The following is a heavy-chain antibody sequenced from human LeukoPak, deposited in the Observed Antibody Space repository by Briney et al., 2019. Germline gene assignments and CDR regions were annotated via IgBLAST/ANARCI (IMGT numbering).Heavy chain of an antibody. CDR3: ARVKLRITIFGVVLDWFDP. J-gene: IGHJ5*02. Sequence: ASVKVSCKASGGTFSSYAISWVRQAPGQGLEWMGWISAYNGNTNYAQKLQGRVTMTTDTSTSTAYMELRSLRSDDTAVYYCARVKLRITIFGVVLDWFDPWGQGTLVTVSS. CDR2: ISAYNGNT. D-gene: IGHD3-3*01. V-gene: IGHV1-18*01. CDR1: GGTFSSYA.